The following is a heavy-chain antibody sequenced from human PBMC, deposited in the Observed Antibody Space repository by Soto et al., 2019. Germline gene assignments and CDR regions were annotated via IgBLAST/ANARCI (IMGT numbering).Heavy chain of an antibody. CDR1: GYSFPKYY. V-gene: IGHV5-51*01. J-gene: IGHJ6*02. CDR3: GGMGFSGDSDLSYYYYGMDV. D-gene: IGHD2-15*01. CDR2: IYPDDSDT. Sequence: PGESLKISCKGSGYSFPKYYIGWVRQMPGKDLEWMAIIYPDDSDTRYSPSFQGQVTISADKSISTAYLQWSSLKASDTAMYYCGGMGFSGDSDLSYYYYGMDVWGQGTTVTVSS.